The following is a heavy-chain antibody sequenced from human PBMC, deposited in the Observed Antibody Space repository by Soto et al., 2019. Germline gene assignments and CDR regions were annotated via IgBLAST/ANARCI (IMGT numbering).Heavy chain of an antibody. CDR2: INPNSGGT. D-gene: IGHD3-10*01. CDR1: GYTFTGYY. CDR3: ARDGGYYGPPAGMDV. J-gene: IGHJ6*04. V-gene: IGHV1-2*04. Sequence: ASVKVSCKASGYTFTGYYMHWVRQAPGQGLEWMGWINPNSGGTNYAQKFQGWVTMTRDTSISTAYMELSRLRSDDTAVYYCARDGGYYGPPAGMDVWGKGTTVTVSS.